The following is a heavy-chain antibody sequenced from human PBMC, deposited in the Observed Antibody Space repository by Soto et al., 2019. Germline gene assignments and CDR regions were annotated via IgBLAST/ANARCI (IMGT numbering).Heavy chain of an antibody. CDR1: GFTFSSYS. D-gene: IGHD2-8*01. J-gene: IGHJ4*02. Sequence: GGSLRLSCAASGFTFSSYSMNWVRQAPGKGLEWVSSISSSSSYIYYADSVKGRFTISRDNAKNSLYLQMNSLRAEDTAVYYCARIGEENRVLSQEIDYWGQGTLVTVSS. V-gene: IGHV3-21*01. CDR2: ISSSSSYI. CDR3: ARIGEENRVLSQEIDY.